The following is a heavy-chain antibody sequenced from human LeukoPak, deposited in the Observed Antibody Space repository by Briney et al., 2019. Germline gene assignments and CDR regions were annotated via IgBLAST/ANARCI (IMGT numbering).Heavy chain of an antibody. CDR1: GGSVSSYY. CDR3: ASLGGYYDFWSGYRDY. CDR2: IYHSGST. V-gene: IGHV4-59*02. J-gene: IGHJ4*02. Sequence: SETLSLTCTVSGGSVSSYYWSWIRQPPGKGLEWIGYIYHSGSTNHSPSLKSRVTISVDTSKNQFSLELSSVTAADTAVCFCASLGGYYDFWSGYRDYWGQGILVTVSS. D-gene: IGHD3-3*01.